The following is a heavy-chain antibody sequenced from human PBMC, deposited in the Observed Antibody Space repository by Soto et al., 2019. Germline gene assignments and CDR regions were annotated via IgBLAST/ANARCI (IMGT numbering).Heavy chain of an antibody. Sequence: GGSLRLSCAASGFTFSSYAMSWVRQAPGKGLEWVSAISGSGGSTYYADSVKGRFTISRDNSKNTLYLQMNSLRAEDTAVYYCAKKGGRGAAAGTGMDVGGQGTTVTVSS. CDR2: ISGSGGST. D-gene: IGHD6-13*01. J-gene: IGHJ6*02. CDR1: GFTFSSYA. V-gene: IGHV3-23*01. CDR3: AKKGGRGAAAGTGMDV.